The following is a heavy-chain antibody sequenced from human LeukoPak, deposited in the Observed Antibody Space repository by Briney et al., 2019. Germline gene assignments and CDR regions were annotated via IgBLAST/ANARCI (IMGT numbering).Heavy chain of an antibody. Sequence: ASVKVSCKASGYTFTGYYLHWVRQAPGRGLEWMGWINPNSGDTNYAQKFQGRVTMTRDTSTSTVYMELSSLRSEDTAVYYCARDRDSSSHIDYWGQGTLVTVSS. CDR2: INPNSGDT. V-gene: IGHV1-2*02. J-gene: IGHJ4*02. D-gene: IGHD6-6*01. CDR1: GYTFTGYY. CDR3: ARDRDSSSHIDY.